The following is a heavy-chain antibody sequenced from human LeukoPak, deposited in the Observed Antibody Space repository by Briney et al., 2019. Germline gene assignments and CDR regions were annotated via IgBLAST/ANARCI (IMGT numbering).Heavy chain of an antibody. D-gene: IGHD6-19*01. J-gene: IGHJ4*02. CDR3: AKADGSAWYRGDY. V-gene: IGHV3-23*01. Sequence: GGSLRLSCTASGLTFSSYAMSWVRQAPGKGLEWVSAISGGGGTTYYADSVKGRFTIPRDNSKNTLSLQMYSLRAEDTALYYCAKADGSAWYRGDYWGQGTLVTVSS. CDR1: GLTFSSYA. CDR2: ISGGGGTT.